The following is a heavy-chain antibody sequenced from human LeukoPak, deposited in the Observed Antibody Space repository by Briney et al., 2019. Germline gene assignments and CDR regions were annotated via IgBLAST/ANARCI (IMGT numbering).Heavy chain of an antibody. CDR2: IYYSGST. J-gene: IGHJ4*02. CDR1: GGSISSYY. Sequence: PSETLSLTCTVSGGSISSYYWSWIRQPPGKGLEWIGYIYYSGSTNYNPSLKSRVTISVDTSKNQFSLKLSSVTAADTAVYYCARDQSGGSYHGRCFDYWGQGTLVTVSS. V-gene: IGHV4-59*01. CDR3: ARDQSGGSYHGRCFDY. D-gene: IGHD1-26*01.